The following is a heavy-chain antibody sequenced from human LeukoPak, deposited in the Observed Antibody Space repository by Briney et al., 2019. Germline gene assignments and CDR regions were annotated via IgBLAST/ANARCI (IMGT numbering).Heavy chain of an antibody. CDR2: IIPILG. D-gene: IGHD3-10*01. CDR3: AREPYGSGSYFIDY. CDR1: GYTFTSYG. J-gene: IGHJ4*02. V-gene: IGHV1-69*04. Sequence: AASVKVSCKASGYTFTSYGISWVRQAPGQGLEWMGRIIPILGYAQKFQGRVTITADKSTSTAYMELSSLRSEDTAVYYCAREPYGSGSYFIDYWGQGTLVTVSS.